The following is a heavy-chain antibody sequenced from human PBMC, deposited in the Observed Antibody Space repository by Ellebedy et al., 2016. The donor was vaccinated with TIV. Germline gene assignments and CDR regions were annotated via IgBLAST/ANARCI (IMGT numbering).Heavy chain of an antibody. V-gene: IGHV3-30*04. CDR1: GFIFSNYA. J-gene: IGHJ4*02. CDR3: ARIQSSGWSYPFDH. Sequence: GGSLRLXXAASGFIFSNYAIHWVRQAPGKGLEWVAVSSSDGNNKYYADSVKGRFTISRDNSNTTLFLQLNSLRVEDTAVYYCARIQSSGWSYPFDHWGQGTLVAVSS. D-gene: IGHD6-19*01. CDR2: SSSDGNNK.